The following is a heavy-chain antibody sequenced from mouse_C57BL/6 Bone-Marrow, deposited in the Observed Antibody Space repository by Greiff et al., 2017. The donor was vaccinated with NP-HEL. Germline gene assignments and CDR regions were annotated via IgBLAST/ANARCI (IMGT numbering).Heavy chain of an antibody. CDR3: ARGGGYDGAWFAY. CDR2: INPNNGGT. Sequence: EVQLQQSGPELVKPGASVKISCKASGYTFTDYYMNWVKQSHGKSLEWIGDINPNNGGTSYNQKFKGKATLTVDKSSSTAYMELRSLTSEDSAVYYCARGGGYDGAWFAYWGQGTLVTVSA. CDR1: GYTFTDYY. J-gene: IGHJ3*01. V-gene: IGHV1-26*01. D-gene: IGHD2-2*01.